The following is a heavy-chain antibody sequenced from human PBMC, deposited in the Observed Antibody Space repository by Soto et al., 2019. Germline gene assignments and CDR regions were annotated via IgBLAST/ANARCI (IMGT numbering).Heavy chain of an antibody. V-gene: IGHV3-53*01. D-gene: IGHD2-15*01. Sequence: GGSLRLSCAISGFSVSSNYLSWVRQAPGKGLELVSVHYSGGSTYYADSVQGRFTISRDKSNNTLYLQMRRVRAEDTAVYFCARHRHPRGTVGAASPLDPWGQGTQVTVS. CDR3: ARHRHPRGTVGAASPLDP. CDR1: GFSVSSNY. J-gene: IGHJ5*02. CDR2: HYSGGST.